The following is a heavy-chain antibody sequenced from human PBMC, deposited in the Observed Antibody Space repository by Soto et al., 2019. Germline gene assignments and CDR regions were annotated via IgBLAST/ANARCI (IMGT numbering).Heavy chain of an antibody. J-gene: IGHJ6*02. CDR3: TRDGPYGDYIYYYGMDV. D-gene: IGHD4-17*01. CDR2: IRSKAYGGTT. V-gene: IGHV3-49*04. Sequence: SGGSLRLSCTASGFTFGDYAMSWVRQAPGKGLEWVGFIRSKAYGGTTEYAASVKGRFTISRDDSKSIAYLQMNSLKTEDTAVYYCTRDGPYGDYIYYYGMDVWGQGTTVTVSS. CDR1: GFTFGDYA.